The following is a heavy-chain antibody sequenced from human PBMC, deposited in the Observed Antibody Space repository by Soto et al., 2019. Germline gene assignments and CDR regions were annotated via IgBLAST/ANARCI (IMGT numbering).Heavy chain of an antibody. CDR1: GFTFSSYW. CDR2: INSDGSST. D-gene: IGHD2-15*01. J-gene: IGHJ5*02. V-gene: IGHV3-74*01. CDR3: ARAPRYCSGGSCYAEWFDP. Sequence: GGSLRLSCAASGFTFSSYWMHWVRQAPGKGLVWVSRINSDGSSTSYADSVKGRFTISRDNAKNTLYLQMNSLRAEDTAVYYCARAPRYCSGGSCYAEWFDPWGQGTLVTVSS.